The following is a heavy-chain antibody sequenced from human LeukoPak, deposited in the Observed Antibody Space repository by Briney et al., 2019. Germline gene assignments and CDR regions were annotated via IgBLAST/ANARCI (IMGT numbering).Heavy chain of an antibody. Sequence: PGRSLRLSCAASGFTFSSYAMHWVRQAPGKGPEWVAVISYDGSNKYYADSVKGRFTISRDNSKNTLYLQMNSLRAEDTAVYYCARAARDGYNYDWGQGTLVTVSS. CDR3: ARAARDGYNYD. CDR1: GFTFSSYA. V-gene: IGHV3-30*04. D-gene: IGHD5-24*01. CDR2: ISYDGSNK. J-gene: IGHJ4*02.